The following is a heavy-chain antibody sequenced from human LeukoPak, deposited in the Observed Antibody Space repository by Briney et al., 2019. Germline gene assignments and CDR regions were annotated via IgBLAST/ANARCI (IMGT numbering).Heavy chain of an antibody. V-gene: IGHV1-2*02. CDR3: ARVDIVVVPAARAGDY. CDR2: INPNSGGT. D-gene: IGHD2-2*01. J-gene: IGHJ4*02. CDR1: GYTFTGYY. Sequence: ASVKVSCKASGYTFTGYYMHWVRQAPGQGLEWMGWINPNSGGTNYAQKSQGRVTMTRDTSISTAYMELSRLRSDDTAVYYCARVDIVVVPAARAGDYWGQGTLVTVSS.